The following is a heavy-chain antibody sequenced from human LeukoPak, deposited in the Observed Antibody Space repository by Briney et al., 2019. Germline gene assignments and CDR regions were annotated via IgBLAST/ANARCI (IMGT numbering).Heavy chain of an antibody. V-gene: IGHV3-7*01. Sequence: GGSLRLSCAASGFTFSSYWMSWVRQAPGKGLEGVANIKQDGSEKYYVDSVKGRFTIPRDNAKNSLYLQMNSLRAEDTAVYYCAREPGYYDSSAYTDAFDIWGQGTMVTVSS. CDR3: AREPGYYDSSAYTDAFDI. J-gene: IGHJ3*02. CDR2: IKQDGSEK. CDR1: GFTFSSYW. D-gene: IGHD3-22*01.